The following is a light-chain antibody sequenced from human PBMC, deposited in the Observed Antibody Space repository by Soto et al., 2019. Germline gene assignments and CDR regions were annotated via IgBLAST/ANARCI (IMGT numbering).Light chain of an antibody. CDR2: DAS. CDR1: QSISTY. Sequence: PGQRGTLSCRASQSISTYLAWYQVKPGQAPRLLIYDASSRATGVPARFSGSGSGTDFSLTISSLQPDDFATYYCQQYKSYSRTFGQGTKVDIK. J-gene: IGKJ1*01. V-gene: IGKV3-11*01. CDR3: QQYKSYSRT.